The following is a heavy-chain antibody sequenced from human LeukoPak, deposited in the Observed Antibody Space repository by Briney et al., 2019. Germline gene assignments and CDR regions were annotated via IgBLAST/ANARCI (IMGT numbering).Heavy chain of an antibody. J-gene: IGHJ4*02. CDR1: GYSFSSHW. CDR2: IYPGDSDT. D-gene: IGHD3-3*01. V-gene: IGHV5-51*01. CDR3: ARLQGGFYPDYFDY. Sequence: GESLKISCNGSGYSFSSHWIGWVRQMPGKGLEWMGIIYPGDSDTRYSPSCQGQVTISVDKSISTAYLQWSSLKASDTAMYYCARLQGGFYPDYFDYWGQGTLVTVSS.